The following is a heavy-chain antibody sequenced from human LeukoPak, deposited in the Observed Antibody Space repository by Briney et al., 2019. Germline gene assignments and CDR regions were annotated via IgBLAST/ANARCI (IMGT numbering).Heavy chain of an antibody. D-gene: IGHD5-24*01. CDR1: GFTFSSYA. Sequence: PGGSLRLSCAASGFTFSSYAMHWVRQAPGKGLEYVSAISSNGGSTYYANSVKGRFTISRDNSKNTLYLQMGSLRAEDMAVYYCARSFVEMATTFDYWGQGTLVTVSS. CDR3: ARSFVEMATTFDY. V-gene: IGHV3-64*01. J-gene: IGHJ4*02. CDR2: ISSNGGST.